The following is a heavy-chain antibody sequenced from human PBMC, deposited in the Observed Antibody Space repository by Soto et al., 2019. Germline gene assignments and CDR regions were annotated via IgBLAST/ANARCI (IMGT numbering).Heavy chain of an antibody. CDR1: GFTFSGYA. J-gene: IGHJ5*02. CDR2: IGSGSP. CDR3: AQDLGRSWYQYNSFAP. Sequence: EVQLLESGGGLVQPGGSLRLSCAASGFTFSGYAMSWVRQAPGKGLEWVSAIGSGSPFYADSVKGRFTISRDNANSMLYLQMNSRRADDTAVYFCAQDLGRSWYQYNSFAPGGQGTLVTVSS. V-gene: IGHV3-23*01. D-gene: IGHD6-13*01.